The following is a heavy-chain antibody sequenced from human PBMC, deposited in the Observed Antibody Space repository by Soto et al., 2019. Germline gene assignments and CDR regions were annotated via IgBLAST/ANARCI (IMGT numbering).Heavy chain of an antibody. CDR1: GFNFSSYG. V-gene: IGHV3-33*01. CDR3: ARVTYYYDGSGYYYPRNEGEFYFDY. J-gene: IGHJ4*02. CDR2: IWYDGSNK. D-gene: IGHD3-22*01. Sequence: PGGSLRLSXAASGFNFSSYGMHWVRQAPGKGLEWVAVIWYDGSNKYYADSVRGRFTISRDNSKNTLYLQMNSLRADDTAVYYCARVTYYYDGSGYYYPRNEGEFYFDYWGQGTLVTVSS.